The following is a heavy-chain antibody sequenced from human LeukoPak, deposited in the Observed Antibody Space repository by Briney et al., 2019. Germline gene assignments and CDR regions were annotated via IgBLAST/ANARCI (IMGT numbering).Heavy chain of an antibody. CDR3: ARGSAVGNNFDY. J-gene: IGHJ4*02. CDR1: GGSISSYS. D-gene: IGHD1/OR15-1a*01. V-gene: IGHV4-30-2*01. CDR2: IYHSGST. Sequence: SETLSLTCTVSGGSISSYSWSWIRQPPGKGLEWIGYIYHSGSTYYNPSLKSRVTISVDRSKNQFSLKLSSVTAADTAVYYCARGSAVGNNFDYWGQGTLVTVSS.